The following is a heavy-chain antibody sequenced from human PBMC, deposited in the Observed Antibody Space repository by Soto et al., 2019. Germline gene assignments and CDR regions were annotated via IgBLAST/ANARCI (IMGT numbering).Heavy chain of an antibody. V-gene: IGHV1-69*06. D-gene: IGHD2-2*01. Sequence: QAQLEQSGAEVKKPGSSVKVSCKASGDTFSSYAISWVRQAPGQGLEWMGGIIPFFGSAKYAQKFQGRVTITADKSTSTAYMELTSLRSEDTAVYFCATGSPYCTNTSCYTGYYGINVWGQGTTVTVSS. CDR3: ATGSPYCTNTSCYTGYYGINV. CDR1: GDTFSSYA. J-gene: IGHJ6*02. CDR2: IIPFFGSA.